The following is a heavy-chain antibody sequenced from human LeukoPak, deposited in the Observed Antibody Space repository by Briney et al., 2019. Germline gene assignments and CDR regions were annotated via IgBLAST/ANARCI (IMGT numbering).Heavy chain of an antibody. J-gene: IGHJ4*02. D-gene: IGHD3-22*01. V-gene: IGHV1-46*01. CDR3: ARGVRPVYYYDSSGYYHFDY. CDR2: INPSGGST. Sequence: ASVKVSCKASGYTFTTYYIHWVRQAPGQGLEWMGIINPSGGSTTYAQNFQGRVTMTRDTSTSTVYMELSSLRSEDTAVYYCARGVRPVYYYDSSGYYHFDYWGQGTLVTFSS. CDR1: GYTFTTYY.